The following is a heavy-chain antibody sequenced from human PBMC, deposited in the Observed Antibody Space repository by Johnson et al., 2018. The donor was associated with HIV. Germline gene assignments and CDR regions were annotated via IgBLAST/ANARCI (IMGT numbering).Heavy chain of an antibody. D-gene: IGHD3-10*01. Sequence: QMLLVESGGGVVRPGWSLRLSCAASGFTFSSYGMHWVRQAPGKGLEWVAFIRYDGSNKYYADSVKGRFTISRDNSKNTLYLQMNSLRAEDGAVYYCAVLCSGCADAFDVWGQGTMVTVS. V-gene: IGHV3-30*02. J-gene: IGHJ3*01. CDR2: IRYDGSNK. CDR3: AVLCSGCADAFDV. CDR1: GFTFSSYG.